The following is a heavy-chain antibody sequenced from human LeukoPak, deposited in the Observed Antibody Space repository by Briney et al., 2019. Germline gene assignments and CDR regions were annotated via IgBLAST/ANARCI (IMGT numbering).Heavy chain of an antibody. CDR2: ISSSSSYI. V-gene: IGHV3-21*01. J-gene: IGHJ4*02. D-gene: IGHD3-9*01. CDR3: ARERDISTGYLDY. Sequence: GGSLRLSCAASGFTFSSYSMDWVRQAPGKGLEWVSSISSSSSYIYYADSVKGRFTISRDNAKNSLYLQMNSLRAEDTAVYYCARERDISTGYLDYWGQGTLVTVSS. CDR1: GFTFSSYS.